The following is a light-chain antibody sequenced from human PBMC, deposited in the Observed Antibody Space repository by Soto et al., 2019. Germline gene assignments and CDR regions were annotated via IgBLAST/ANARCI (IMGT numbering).Light chain of an antibody. CDR3: QRVYDFPHT. V-gene: IGKV1-39*01. CDR2: GAS. J-gene: IGKJ2*01. Sequence: DIQMTQSPSSLSASVGDRVTITCRTSQTINNYLNWYRQKPGKVPEVLIYGASSLQRGVSSRFTGSASRTYFTLTISSLHPEDFATYYCQRVYDFPHTFGQGTKVEV. CDR1: QTINNY.